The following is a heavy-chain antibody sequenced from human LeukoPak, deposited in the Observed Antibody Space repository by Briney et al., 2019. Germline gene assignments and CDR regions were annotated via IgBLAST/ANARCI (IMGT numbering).Heavy chain of an antibody. CDR2: IYYSGST. V-gene: IGHV4-31*02. CDR1: GGSLSSGGYY. J-gene: IGHJ3*02. D-gene: IGHD2-21*02. CDR3: ASHKYCGGDCYHDAFDI. Sequence: SQTLSLTCIASGGSLSSGGYYWSWIRQHPVKGLEWIGYIYYSGSTYYNPSLKSRVTISVDTSKNQFSLKLSSVTAADTAVYYCASHKYCGGDCYHDAFDIWGQGTMVTVSS.